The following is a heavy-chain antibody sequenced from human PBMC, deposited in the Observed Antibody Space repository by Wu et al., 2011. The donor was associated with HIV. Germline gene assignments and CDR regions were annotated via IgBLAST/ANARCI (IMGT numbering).Heavy chain of an antibody. CDR2: INGYNGNS. Sequence: QVQLVQSGDEVKKPGASVKVSCKASGKGFPTSIVTWVRQAPGQGLEWLGWINGYNGNSRYRQNFQDRVSMSTDSATTTAYMELRSLRSDDTAVYYCASVRCHVDHCCFPLLGTAFDIWGQGTMVTVSS. CDR1: GKGFPTSI. V-gene: IGHV1-18*01. J-gene: IGHJ3*02. D-gene: IGHD2-15*01. CDR3: ASVRCHVDHCCFPLLGTAFDI.